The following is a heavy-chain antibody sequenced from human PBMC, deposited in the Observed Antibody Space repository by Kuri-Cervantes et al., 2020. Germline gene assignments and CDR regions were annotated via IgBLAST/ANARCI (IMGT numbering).Heavy chain of an antibody. CDR3: ARGRWFLDY. Sequence: SQTLSLTCAVYGGSFSGYYWSWIRQPPGKGLEWIGEINHSGSTNYNPSLKSRVTISVDTSKNQFSLKLSSVTAADAAVYYCARGRWFLDYWGQGTLVTVSS. J-gene: IGHJ4*02. V-gene: IGHV4-34*01. CDR2: INHSGST. CDR1: GGSFSGYY. D-gene: IGHD2-15*01.